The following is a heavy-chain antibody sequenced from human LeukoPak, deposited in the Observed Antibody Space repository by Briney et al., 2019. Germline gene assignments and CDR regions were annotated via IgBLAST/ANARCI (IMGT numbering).Heavy chain of an antibody. CDR2: INPSGGTT. Sequence: ASVTVSCKASGFTFTSYYMHWLRQAPGQGLEWLGIINPSGGTTTYAQNLQGRVTMTRDTSTSTVYMELSSLRSDDTAVYYCARGGPSQLGGDIVVVVPANNWFDPWGQGTLVTVSS. V-gene: IGHV1-46*04. D-gene: IGHD2-15*01. J-gene: IGHJ5*02. CDR1: GFTFTSYY. CDR3: ARGGPSQLGGDIVVVVPANNWFDP.